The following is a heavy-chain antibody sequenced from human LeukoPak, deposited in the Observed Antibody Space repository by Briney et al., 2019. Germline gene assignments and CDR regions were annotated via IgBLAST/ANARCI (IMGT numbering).Heavy chain of an antibody. J-gene: IGHJ6*02. CDR3: ARHCSGGNCYYYGMDV. V-gene: IGHV5-51*01. Sequence: GGSLKISCKGSGCLFTSYWIGWGRQVPGKGLEWMGIIYPGDCDTRYSPSFQGQVTISADKSISTAYLQWSSLKASDTAMYYCARHCSGGNCYYYGMDVWGQGTTVTVSS. CDR2: IYPGDCDT. D-gene: IGHD2-15*01. CDR1: GCLFTSYW.